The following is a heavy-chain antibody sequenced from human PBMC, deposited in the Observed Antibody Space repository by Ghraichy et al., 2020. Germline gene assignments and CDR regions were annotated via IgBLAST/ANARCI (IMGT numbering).Heavy chain of an antibody. CDR3: AREYCSGGRCFFGTGGSHLDY. V-gene: IGHV3-74*01. CDR2: IKSDGSSI. Sequence: GGSLRLSCAASGFTLSNYWMHWVRQAPGKGPVWVSRIKSDGSSITYADSVKGRFTISRDNARNTLYLQMNSLRAEDTAVYYCAREYCSGGRCFFGTGGSHLDYWGQGTLVTVSS. J-gene: IGHJ4*02. CDR1: GFTLSNYW. D-gene: IGHD2-15*01.